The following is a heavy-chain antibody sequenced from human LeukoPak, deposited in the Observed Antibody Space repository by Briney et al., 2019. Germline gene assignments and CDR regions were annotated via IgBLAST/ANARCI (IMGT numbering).Heavy chain of an antibody. D-gene: IGHD3-10*01. Sequence: SETLSLTCAVYGGSFSGYYWSWIRQPPGKGLEWIGEIDHSGSTNYNPSLKSRVTISVDTSKNQFSLKLSSVTAADTAMYYCARRREYYYGSGSYWYFDYWGQGTLVTVSS. J-gene: IGHJ4*02. CDR1: GGSFSGYY. CDR3: ARRREYYYGSGSYWYFDY. V-gene: IGHV4-34*01. CDR2: IDHSGST.